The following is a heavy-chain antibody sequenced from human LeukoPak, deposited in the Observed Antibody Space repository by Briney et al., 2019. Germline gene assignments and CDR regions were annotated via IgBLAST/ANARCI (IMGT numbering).Heavy chain of an antibody. V-gene: IGHV1-2*02. CDR1: GYTFTGYY. J-gene: IGHJ6*03. D-gene: IGHD2-21*01. CDR2: INPNSGGT. CDR3: ARGDPKSRYYYYYMTS. Sequence: ASVKVSCKASGYTFTGYYMHWVRQAPGQGLEWMGWINPNSGGTNYAQKFQGRVTMTRDTSISTAYMELSRLRSDDTAVYYCARGDPKSRYYYYYMTSGAKGPRSPSP.